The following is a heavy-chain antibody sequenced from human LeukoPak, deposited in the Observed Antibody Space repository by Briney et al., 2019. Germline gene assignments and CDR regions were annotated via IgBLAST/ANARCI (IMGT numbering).Heavy chain of an antibody. CDR1: GGSISSYY. CDR3: ARDPNIVSAVTLRAFDI. V-gene: IGHV4-4*07. CDR2: IYTSGST. D-gene: IGHD5/OR15-5a*01. Sequence: PSETLSLTCAVSGGSISSYYWSWIRQPAGKGLEWIGRIYTSGSTNYNPSLKSRVTMSVDTSKNQFSLKLSSVTAADTAMYYCARDPNIVSAVTLRAFDIWGQGTMVSVSS. J-gene: IGHJ3*02.